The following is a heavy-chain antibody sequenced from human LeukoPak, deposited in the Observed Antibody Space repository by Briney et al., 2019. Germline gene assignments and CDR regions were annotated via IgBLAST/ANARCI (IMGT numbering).Heavy chain of an antibody. V-gene: IGHV6-1*01. D-gene: IGHD1-26*01. CDR1: GDSVSRKSTA. CDR2: TYYRSKWYN. CDR3: ARTEDNLGAFDPYFDY. J-gene: IGHJ4*02. Sequence: SQTLSLTCAISGDSVSRKSTAWTWIRQSPSRGLKWLGRTYYRSKWYNDYAVSVKSRITINPDTSKNQFSLQLNSVTPEDTAVYYCARTEDNLGAFDPYFDYWGQGTLVTVSS.